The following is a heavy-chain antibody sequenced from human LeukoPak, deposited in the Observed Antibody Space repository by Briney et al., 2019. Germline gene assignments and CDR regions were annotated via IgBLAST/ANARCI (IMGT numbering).Heavy chain of an antibody. J-gene: IGHJ4*02. CDR2: IYYSGST. CDR3: ARVLLWFGGHFDY. V-gene: IGHV4-30-4*01. CDR1: GGSISSGDYY. Sequence: SQTLSLTCTVSGGSISSGDYYWSWIRQPPGKGPEWIGYIYYSGSTYYNPSLKSRVTISVDTSKNQFSLKLSSVTAADTAVYYCARVLLWFGGHFDYWGQGTLVTVSS. D-gene: IGHD3-10*01.